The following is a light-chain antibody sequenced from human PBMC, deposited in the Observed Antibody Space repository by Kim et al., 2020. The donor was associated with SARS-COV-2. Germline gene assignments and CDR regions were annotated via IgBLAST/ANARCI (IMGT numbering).Light chain of an antibody. CDR1: QSVSNSY. V-gene: IGKV3-20*01. CDR2: GAS. Sequence: SPGERATLACRASQSVSNSYLAWYQQKPGQAPRLLIYGASSRATGIPDRFSGSGSGTDFTLTISRLEPEDFAVYYCQQYGSSPPFGGGTKVDIK. CDR3: QQYGSSPP. J-gene: IGKJ4*01.